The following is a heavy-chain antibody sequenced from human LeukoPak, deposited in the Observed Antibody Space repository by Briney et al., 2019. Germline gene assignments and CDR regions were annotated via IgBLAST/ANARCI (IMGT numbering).Heavy chain of an antibody. CDR1: GGSISSYY. Sequence: SETLSLTCTVSGGSISSYYWSWIRQPAGKGLEWIGRIYTSGSTNYNPSLKSRVTMSVDTSKNQFSLKLSSVTAADTAVYYCATNAYCGGDCYSGEAWFDPWGQGTLVTVSS. CDR2: IYTSGST. J-gene: IGHJ5*02. V-gene: IGHV4-4*07. D-gene: IGHD2-21*02. CDR3: ATNAYCGGDCYSGEAWFDP.